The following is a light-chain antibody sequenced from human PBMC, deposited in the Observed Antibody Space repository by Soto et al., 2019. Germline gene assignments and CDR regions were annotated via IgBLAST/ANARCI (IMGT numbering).Light chain of an antibody. CDR3: QAWDSSTVV. Sequence: SYELTQPPSVSVSPGQTAGITCSGDKLGSKYVCWYQQKPGQSPVVDIYQDSKRPSGIPERFSGSNSENTATLTISGTQAMDEADYYCQAWDSSTVVFGGGTKLTVL. V-gene: IGLV3-1*01. CDR2: QDS. J-gene: IGLJ2*01. CDR1: KLGSKY.